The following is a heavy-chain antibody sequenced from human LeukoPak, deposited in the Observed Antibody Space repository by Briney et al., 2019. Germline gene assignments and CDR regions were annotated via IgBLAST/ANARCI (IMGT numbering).Heavy chain of an antibody. CDR2: ISYDGSNK. CDR1: GFIFSSYA. J-gene: IGHJ4*02. Sequence: QAGGSLRLSCAASGFIFSSYAMSWVRQAPGKGLEWAAVISYDGSNKYYADSVKGRFTISRDNSKNTLYLQMNSLRAEDTAVYYCAKEQGTTNLRLDYWGQGTLVTVSS. V-gene: IGHV3-30*18. D-gene: IGHD4-17*01. CDR3: AKEQGTTNLRLDY.